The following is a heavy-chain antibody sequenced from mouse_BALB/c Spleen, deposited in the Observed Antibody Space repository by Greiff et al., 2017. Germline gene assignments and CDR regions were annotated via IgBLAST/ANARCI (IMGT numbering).Heavy chain of an antibody. D-gene: IGHD1-1*01. CDR2: IWGGGST. CDR1: GFSLSRYS. V-gene: IGHV2-6-4*01. J-gene: IGHJ1*01. CDR3: ARNYYYGSSPWYFDV. Sequence: VQVVESGPGLVAPSQSLSITCTVSGFSLSRYSVHWVRQPPGKGLEWLGMIWGGGSTDYNSALKSRLSISKDNSKSQVFLKMNSLQTDDTAMYYCARNYYYGSSPWYFDVWGAGTTVTVSS.